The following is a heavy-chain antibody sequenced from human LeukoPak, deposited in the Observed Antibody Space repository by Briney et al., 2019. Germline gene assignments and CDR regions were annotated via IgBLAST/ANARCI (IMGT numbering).Heavy chain of an antibody. CDR1: GYTFTSSG. Sequence: ASVKVSCKASGYTFTSSGISWVRLAPGQGLEWMGWISTQSGDTKYAQRLQGRVTMTTGTSTSTAYMELRSLRSDDTAVYYCARDWDSIGVAASVWFDTWGQGTLVTLSS. CDR3: ARDWDSIGVAASVWFDT. J-gene: IGHJ5*02. V-gene: IGHV1-18*01. D-gene: IGHD6-19*01. CDR2: ISTQSGDT.